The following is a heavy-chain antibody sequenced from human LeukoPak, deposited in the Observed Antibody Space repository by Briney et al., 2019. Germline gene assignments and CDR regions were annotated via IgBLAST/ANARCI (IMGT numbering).Heavy chain of an antibody. D-gene: IGHD3-3*01. V-gene: IGHV3-7*03. Sequence: PGGSLRLSCAASGFTFSSFWMCWVRQAPGKGLEWVANIKKDGSQKYYVDSVECRFTISRDNTKNSLYLQMDSLRVDDTAVYYCTRVFGGYDVSDYWGQGTLVTVSS. CDR3: TRVFGGYDVSDY. J-gene: IGHJ4*02. CDR1: GFTFSSFW. CDR2: IKKDGSQK.